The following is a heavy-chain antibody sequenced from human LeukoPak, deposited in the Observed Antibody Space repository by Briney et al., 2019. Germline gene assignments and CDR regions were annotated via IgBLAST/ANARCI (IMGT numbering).Heavy chain of an antibody. J-gene: IGHJ4*02. Sequence: GGSLRLSCAASGFIVSSNHMSWVRQVPGKGLERVSGISASGGSTYYADSVRGRFTISRDNSKNTLYVQMNSLRDEDTAVNYCAKDQRWESPHYLDSWGQGTLVTVSS. V-gene: IGHV3-23*01. CDR1: GFIVSSNH. CDR3: AKDQRWESPHYLDS. CDR2: ISASGGST. D-gene: IGHD1-26*01.